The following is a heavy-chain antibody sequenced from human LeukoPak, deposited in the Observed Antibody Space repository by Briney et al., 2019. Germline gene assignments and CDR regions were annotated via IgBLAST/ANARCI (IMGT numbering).Heavy chain of an antibody. V-gene: IGHV3-7*01. J-gene: IGHJ4*02. Sequence: GGSLRLSCAASGFTFSSYWMSWVRQAPGKGLQWVANIKQDGSETYYVDSVKGRFTISRDNAKNSLYLQMNSLRDEDTAVYYCARGAYYYDSSGYYYGSWYFDYWGQGTLVTVSS. D-gene: IGHD3-22*01. CDR1: GFTFSSYW. CDR3: ARGAYYYDSSGYYYGSWYFDY. CDR2: IKQDGSET.